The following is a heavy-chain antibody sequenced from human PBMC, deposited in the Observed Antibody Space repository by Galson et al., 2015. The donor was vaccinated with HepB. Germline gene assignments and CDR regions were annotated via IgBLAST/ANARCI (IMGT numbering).Heavy chain of an antibody. CDR1: GGSFNGYY. D-gene: IGHD3-22*01. Sequence: SETLSLTCAVYGGSFNGYYWSWIRQPPGKGLEWIGEINQSGSTINHSGGTKYNPSLKSRVTISVDTSKNQFSLKLNSVTAADTAVYYCARGCLYYDSSGGHYAMDVWGQGTTVTVSS. V-gene: IGHV4-34*01. CDR2: INQSGSTINHSGGT. CDR3: ARGCLYYDSSGGHYAMDV. J-gene: IGHJ6*02.